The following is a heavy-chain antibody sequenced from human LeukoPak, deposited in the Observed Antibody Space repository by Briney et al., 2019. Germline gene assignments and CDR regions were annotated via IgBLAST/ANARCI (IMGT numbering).Heavy chain of an antibody. Sequence: ASVKGSCKVSGYTLTELSMHWVRQAPGKGLEWMGGFDPEDGETIYAQKFQGRVTMTEDTSTDTAYMELSSLRSEDTAVYYCATDSEYQLLFDYWGQGTLVTVSS. V-gene: IGHV1-24*01. J-gene: IGHJ4*02. CDR3: ATDSEYQLLFDY. CDR1: GYTLTELS. D-gene: IGHD2-2*01. CDR2: FDPEDGET.